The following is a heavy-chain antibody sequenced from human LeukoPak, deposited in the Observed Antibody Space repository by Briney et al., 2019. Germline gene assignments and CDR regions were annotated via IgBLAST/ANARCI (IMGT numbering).Heavy chain of an antibody. Sequence: GGSLRLSCATSGFTFSGFAMSWVRRTPGKGLEWVSGISGTGDNTLYADSVKGRFTISRDNSKNTLYLEMNSLRAEDTAINYWGKWRGNHFLKSSLAAGGQGTTVTVSS. J-gene: IGHJ6*01. CDR3: GKWRGNHFLKSSLAA. V-gene: IGHV3-23*01. CDR2: ISGTGDNT. D-gene: IGHD3-3*01. CDR1: GFTFSGFA.